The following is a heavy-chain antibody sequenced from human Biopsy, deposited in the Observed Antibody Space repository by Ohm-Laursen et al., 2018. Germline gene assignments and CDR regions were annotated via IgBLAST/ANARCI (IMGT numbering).Heavy chain of an antibody. CDR2: ISKGGDT. D-gene: IGHD1-1*01. Sequence: TRSLTCTVSGGSITDDYWSWIRQSPGQGLEWIGFISKGGDTTYNPSLRGRVAISVDTSKNQFSLKLSSVTAADTAIFFCARLYRLDDYWNDDPPDAFDVWGQGTRVTVSS. CDR3: ARLYRLDDYWNDDPPDAFDV. J-gene: IGHJ3*01. CDR1: GGSITDDY. V-gene: IGHV4-59*01.